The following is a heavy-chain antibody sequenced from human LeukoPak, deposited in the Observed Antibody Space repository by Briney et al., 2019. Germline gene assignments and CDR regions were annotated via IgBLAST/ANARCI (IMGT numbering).Heavy chain of an antibody. V-gene: IGHV3-15*01. D-gene: IGHD4-11*01. Sequence: GGSLRLSCAASGFTFSNAWMSWVRQAPGKGLEWVGRIKSKTDGGTTDYAAPVKGRFTISRDDSKNTLYLQMNSLKTEDTAVYYCTHWAYSTSAFDIWGQGTMVTVSS. J-gene: IGHJ3*02. CDR2: IKSKTDGGTT. CDR1: GFTFSNAW. CDR3: THWAYSTSAFDI.